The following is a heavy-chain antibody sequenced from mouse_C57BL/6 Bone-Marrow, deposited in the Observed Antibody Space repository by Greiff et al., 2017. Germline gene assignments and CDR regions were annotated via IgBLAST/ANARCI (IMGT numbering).Heavy chain of an antibody. CDR3: ARRDYYGSNAMDY. J-gene: IGHJ4*01. CDR2: IDPSDSYT. V-gene: IGHV1-69*01. Sequence: QVQLQQPGAELVMPGASVKLSCKASGYTFTSYWMHWVKQRPGQGLEWIGEIDPSDSYTNYNQKFKGKSTLTVDKSSSTAYMQLSSLTSEYSAVYYCARRDYYGSNAMDYWGQGTSGTVSS. CDR1: GYTFTSYW. D-gene: IGHD1-1*01.